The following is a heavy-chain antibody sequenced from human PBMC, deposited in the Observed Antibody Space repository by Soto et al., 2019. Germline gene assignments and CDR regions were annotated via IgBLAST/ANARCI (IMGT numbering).Heavy chain of an antibody. V-gene: IGHV4-59*12. D-gene: IGHD4-4*01. J-gene: IGHJ3*02. Sequence: SETLSLTCTVSGGSISSYYWSWIRQPPGKGLEWIGYIYYSGSTNYNPSLKSRVTISVDTSKNQFSLKLSSVTAADTAVYYCARDGYSRYAFAIWGQGTMVTVSS. CDR1: GGSISSYY. CDR3: ARDGYSRYAFAI. CDR2: IYYSGST.